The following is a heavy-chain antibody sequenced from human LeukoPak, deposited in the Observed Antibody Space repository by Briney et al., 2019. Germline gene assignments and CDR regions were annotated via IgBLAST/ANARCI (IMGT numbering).Heavy chain of an antibody. V-gene: IGHV3-23*01. CDR1: GITFSRYP. J-gene: IGHJ4*02. D-gene: IGHD6-19*01. Sequence: GGSLRLSCAASGITFSRYPMSWVRQAPGKGLEWVSSISETGGGTYYADSVKGRSTISRDNSKSTLFLQMTSLRAEDTAVYYCAKQNSGSHDYWGQGTRVTVSS. CDR2: ISETGGGT. CDR3: AKQNSGSHDY.